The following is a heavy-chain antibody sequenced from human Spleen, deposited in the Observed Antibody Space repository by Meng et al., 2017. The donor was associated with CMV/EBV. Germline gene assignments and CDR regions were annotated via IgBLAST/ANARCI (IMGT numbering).Heavy chain of an antibody. CDR3: AREIHDSSNSDLNWFDP. Sequence: SETLSLTCTVSGGSISSYYWSWIRQPPGKGLEWIGDFFYSGSTNYNTSLKSRVTISVDTSKNQFSLRLNSVTAADTAVYYCAREIHDSSNSDLNWFDPWGQGTLVTVSS. J-gene: IGHJ5*02. V-gene: IGHV4-59*01. CDR2: FFYSGST. D-gene: IGHD3-22*01. CDR1: GGSISSYY.